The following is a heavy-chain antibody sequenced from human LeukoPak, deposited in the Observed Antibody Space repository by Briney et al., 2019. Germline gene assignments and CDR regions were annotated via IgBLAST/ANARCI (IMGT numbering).Heavy chain of an antibody. V-gene: IGHV3-7*01. CDR3: ARKGLPDH. J-gene: IGHJ4*02. Sequence: GGSLRLSCAASGFTFSDYWMTWVRQAPGKGLEWVANIKQDGSIIWYVDSVKGRFTISRDNAKNSLYLQMNSLRTDDTAVYYCARKGLPDHWGQGTLVTVSS. CDR1: GFTFSDYW. CDR2: IKQDGSII.